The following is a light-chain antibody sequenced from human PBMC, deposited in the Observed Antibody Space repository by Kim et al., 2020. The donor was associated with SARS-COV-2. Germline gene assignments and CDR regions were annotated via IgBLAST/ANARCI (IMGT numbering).Light chain of an antibody. CDR3: QQYDNLPRLT. V-gene: IGKV1-33*01. CDR1: QDISNY. CDR2: DAS. Sequence: VGDRVTITCQASQDISNYLNWYQQKPGKAPKLLIYDASNLETGVPSRFSGSGSGTDFTFTISSLQPEDIATYYCQQYDNLPRLTFGGGTKVDIK. J-gene: IGKJ4*01.